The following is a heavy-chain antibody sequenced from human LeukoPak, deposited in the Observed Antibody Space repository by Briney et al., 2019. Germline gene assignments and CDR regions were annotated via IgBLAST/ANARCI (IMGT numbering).Heavy chain of an antibody. CDR3: AQTSRGFRSPFDY. CDR1: GFTFSSYA. V-gene: IGHV3-23*01. Sequence: PGGSLRLSCAASGFTFSSYAMSWVRQAPGKGLEGVSAISGSGGSTYYADSVKGRFTISRDNSKNTLYLQMNSLRAEDTAVHYCAQTSRGFRSPFDYWGQGTLVTVSS. CDR2: ISGSGGST. J-gene: IGHJ4*02.